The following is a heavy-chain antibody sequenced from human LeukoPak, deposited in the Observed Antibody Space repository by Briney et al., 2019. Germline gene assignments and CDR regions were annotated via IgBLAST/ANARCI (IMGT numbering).Heavy chain of an antibody. J-gene: IGHJ4*02. CDR1: GLTFSSYW. D-gene: IGHD3-10*01. CDR3: ARDPNYYASGSFDY. CDR2: IKQDGSEK. Sequence: PGGSLRLSCAASGLTFSSYWMSWVRQAPGKGLEWAANIKQDGSEKYYVDSVKGRFTISRDNAKNSLYLQMNSLRAEDTAVYYCARDPNYYASGSFDYWGQGTLVTVSS. V-gene: IGHV3-7*01.